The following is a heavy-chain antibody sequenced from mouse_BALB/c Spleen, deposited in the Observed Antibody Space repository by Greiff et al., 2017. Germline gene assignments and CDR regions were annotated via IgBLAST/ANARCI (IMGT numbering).Heavy chain of an antibody. CDR2: INPSNGRT. CDR1: GYTFTSYW. D-gene: IGHD2-1*01. V-gene: IGHV1S81*02. Sequence: VQLQQPGAELVKPGASVKLSCKASGYTFTSYWMHWVKQRPGQGLEWIGEINPSNGRTNYNEKFKSKATLTVDKSSSTAYMQLSSLTSEDSAVYYCATQDGIFDYWGQGTTLTVSS. CDR3: ATQDGIFDY. J-gene: IGHJ2*01.